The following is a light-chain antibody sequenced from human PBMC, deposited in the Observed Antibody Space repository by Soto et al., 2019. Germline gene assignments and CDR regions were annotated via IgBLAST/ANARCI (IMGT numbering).Light chain of an antibody. CDR3: QQGNSFPRT. V-gene: IGKV1-12*01. CDR1: QGISSY. CDR2: GAS. Sequence: DIQITHSPSSVSASVGATVTITCRSSQGISSYCVTYLAWYQHKPGKSPQLLSYGASTVLSGVPSRFRGSGCATPDTLTISSLQPEDFGTYYCQQGNSFPRTFGQGTKVEVK. J-gene: IGKJ1*01.